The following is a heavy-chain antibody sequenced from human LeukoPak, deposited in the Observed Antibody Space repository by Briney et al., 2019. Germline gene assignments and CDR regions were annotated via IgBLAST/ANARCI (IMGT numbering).Heavy chain of an antibody. CDR3: ARAAYSSSCAAFDI. CDR1: GGPISRYY. D-gene: IGHD6-19*01. V-gene: IGHV4-59*13. Sequence: SDPVSLPCSLCGGPISRYYWRWIRQPRGRGVEGIGYINNRGSTNYDPSLKSRDTISVDTSKSQFSLKLSSVTAADTAVYYCARAAYSSSCAAFDIWGQGTMVTVS. CDR2: INNRGST. J-gene: IGHJ3*02.